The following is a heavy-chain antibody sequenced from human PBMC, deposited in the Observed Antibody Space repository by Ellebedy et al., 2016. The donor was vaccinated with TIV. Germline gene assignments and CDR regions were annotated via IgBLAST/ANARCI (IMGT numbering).Heavy chain of an antibody. D-gene: IGHD3-10*01. CDR3: ARDQGWAYPGSTRFDY. J-gene: IGHJ4*03. CDR2: IFAAGNK. V-gene: IGHV3-66*01. CDR1: GFTVNNNY. Sequence: PGGSLRLSCAASGFTVNNNYMSWVRQAPGKGLQWISFIFAAGNKFYADSVQGRFTISRDNAKNSLYLQMSSLRAEDTAVYYCARDQGWAYPGSTRFDYWGQGTLVTVSS.